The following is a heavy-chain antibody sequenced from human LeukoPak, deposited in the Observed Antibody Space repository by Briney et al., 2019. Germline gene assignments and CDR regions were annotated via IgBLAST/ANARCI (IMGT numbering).Heavy chain of an antibody. CDR1: GFTFSSYA. CDR3: ARDALHETFDC. V-gene: IGHV3-30-3*01. CDR2: ISYDGSNK. Sequence: GGSLRLSCAASGFTFSSYAMHWVRQAPGKGLEWVAVISYDGSNKYYADSVKGRFTISRENSKNTLYMQMNSLRAEDTAVYYCARDALHETFDCWGQGTLVTVSS. J-gene: IGHJ4*02.